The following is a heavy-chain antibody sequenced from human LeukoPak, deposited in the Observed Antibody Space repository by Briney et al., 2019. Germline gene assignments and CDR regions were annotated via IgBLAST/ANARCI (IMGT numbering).Heavy chain of an antibody. CDR1: GFTFSSYA. V-gene: IGHV3-23*01. Sequence: GGSLRLSCAASGFTFSSYAMYWVRQAPGKGLEWVSSIYGDGVKTYDADSVKGRFTISRDNSKNTLFLEMNSLRAEDTAVYYCAKEYSVRNQFDYWGQGTLVAVSS. J-gene: IGHJ4*02. CDR3: AKEYSVRNQFDY. CDR2: IYGDGVKT. D-gene: IGHD1-14*01.